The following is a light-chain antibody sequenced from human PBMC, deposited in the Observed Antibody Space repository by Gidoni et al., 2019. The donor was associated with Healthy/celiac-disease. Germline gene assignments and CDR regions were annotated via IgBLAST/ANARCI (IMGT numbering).Light chain of an antibody. Sequence: DIQMPQSPSSLSASLGDRVTITCRASQSISSYLNWYQQRPGKAPKLLIYAASSLQIGVPSRFSGSGSGTYFTLTISSLQPEDFATYYCQQSYSTPMCSFGQGTKLEIK. CDR2: AAS. J-gene: IGKJ2*04. CDR3: QQSYSTPMCS. V-gene: IGKV1-39*01. CDR1: QSISSY.